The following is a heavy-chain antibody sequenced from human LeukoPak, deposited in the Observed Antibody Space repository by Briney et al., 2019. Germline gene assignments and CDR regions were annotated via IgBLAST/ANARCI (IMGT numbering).Heavy chain of an antibody. J-gene: IGHJ4*02. D-gene: IGHD5-18*01. CDR2: ISGSGGST. CDR1: GFTLSSYA. Sequence: GGSLRLSCAASGFTLSSYAMSWVRQAPGKGLEWVSAISGSGGSTYYADSVKGRFTISRDNSKNTLYLQMNSLRAEDTAVYYCAKDFHSYGLRWYFDYWGQGTLVTVSS. CDR3: AKDFHSYGLRWYFDY. V-gene: IGHV3-23*01.